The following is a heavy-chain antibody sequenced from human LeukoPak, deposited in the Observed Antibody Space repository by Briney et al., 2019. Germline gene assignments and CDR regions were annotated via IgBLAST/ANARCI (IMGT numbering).Heavy chain of an antibody. CDR1: GFTFSSYS. Sequence: PGGSLRLSCAASGFTFSSYSMNWVRQAPGKGLEWVSSISSSSSYIYYADSVKGRFTISRDNSKNILFLQMNSLRAEDTAVYYCAKGDTGVIRRYYFDFWGQGTLVTASS. V-gene: IGHV3-21*04. D-gene: IGHD5-18*01. CDR3: AKGDTGVIRRYYFDF. CDR2: ISSSSSYI. J-gene: IGHJ4*02.